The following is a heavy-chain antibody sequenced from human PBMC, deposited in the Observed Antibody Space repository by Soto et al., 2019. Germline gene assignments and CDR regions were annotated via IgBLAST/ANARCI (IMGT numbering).Heavy chain of an antibody. Sequence: ASVKVSCKAPGYTFTGYYMHWVRQAPGQGLERMGWINPNSGETIYAQKFQGRVTMTEDTSTDTAYMELSSLRSEDTAVYYCATYDILTGSVSMDVWGQGTTVTVSS. CDR2: INPNSGET. CDR3: ATYDILTGSVSMDV. D-gene: IGHD3-9*01. J-gene: IGHJ6*02. V-gene: IGHV1-2*02. CDR1: GYTFTGYY.